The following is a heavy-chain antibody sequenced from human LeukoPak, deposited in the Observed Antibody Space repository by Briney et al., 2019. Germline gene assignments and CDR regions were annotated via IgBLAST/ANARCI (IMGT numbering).Heavy chain of an antibody. CDR1: GGSISSYY. CDR2: IYYSGST. CDR3: ARVNDRYSGYDLFDY. D-gene: IGHD5-12*01. V-gene: IGHV4-59*12. Sequence: PSETLSLTCTVSGGSISSYYWSWIRQPPGKGLEWIGYIYYSGSTNYNPSLKSRVTISVDTSKNQFSLKLSSVTAADTAVYYCARVNDRYSGYDLFDYWGQGTLVTVSS. J-gene: IGHJ4*02.